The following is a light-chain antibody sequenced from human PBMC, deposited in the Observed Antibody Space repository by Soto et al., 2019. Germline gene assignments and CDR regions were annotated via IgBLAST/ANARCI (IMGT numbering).Light chain of an antibody. CDR1: HSVDSTQ. CDR2: VAS. Sequence: EIVLTQSPGTLSLSPGERATLSCRTSHSVDSTQLAWYQQKPGQAPRLLIYVASGRATGIPDRFGGSGSGTDFALTISRLEPEDFAVYYGQHYGDSRTFGQGTKVE. CDR3: QHYGDSRT. J-gene: IGKJ1*01. V-gene: IGKV3-20*01.